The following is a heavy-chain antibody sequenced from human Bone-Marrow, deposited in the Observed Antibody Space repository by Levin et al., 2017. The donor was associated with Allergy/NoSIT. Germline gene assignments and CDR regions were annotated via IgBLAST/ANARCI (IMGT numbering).Heavy chain of an antibody. Sequence: SPTLSLPCTVSGGSIRSAGYHWTWIRQYQGKGLEWIGYVSYRGSTYFNPSLKSRLAMSIDTSEQHFSLNLTSVSAADTAIYYCARLDGYSFDYWGQGALVTVSS. CDR2: VSYRGST. J-gene: IGHJ4*02. CDR1: GGSIRSAGYH. V-gene: IGHV4-31*03. CDR3: ARLDGYSFDY. D-gene: IGHD1-1*01.